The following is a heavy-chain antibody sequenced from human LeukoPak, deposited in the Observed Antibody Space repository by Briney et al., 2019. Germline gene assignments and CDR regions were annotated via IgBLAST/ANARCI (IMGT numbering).Heavy chain of an antibody. CDR2: TIPILGTA. CDR3: ARDRSYYDSSGYLVLENWFDP. V-gene: IGHV1-69*13. Sequence: SVKVSCKASGGTVSSYAISRVRQATGQWLEWMGGTIPILGTANYAQKFQGRVTITADESTSTAYMELSSLRSEDTAVYYCARDRSYYDSSGYLVLENWFDPWGQGTLVTVSS. CDR1: GGTVSSYA. J-gene: IGHJ5*02. D-gene: IGHD3-22*01.